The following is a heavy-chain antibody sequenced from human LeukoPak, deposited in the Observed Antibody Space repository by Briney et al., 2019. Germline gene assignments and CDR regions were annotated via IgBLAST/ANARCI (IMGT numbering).Heavy chain of an antibody. Sequence: GGSLRLSWAASGFPFSNAWMSWVPQAPGKGLEWGGRIKSKTDGGTTDYAAPVKGRFTISRDDSNNALYLQLNSLKPEDTAVYYCTAYYYGSGSYYTSRVYWGKRTLVTVSS. J-gene: IGHJ4*02. V-gene: IGHV3-15*01. CDR1: GFPFSNAW. CDR2: IKSKTDGGTT. D-gene: IGHD3-10*01. CDR3: TAYYYGSGSYYTSRVY.